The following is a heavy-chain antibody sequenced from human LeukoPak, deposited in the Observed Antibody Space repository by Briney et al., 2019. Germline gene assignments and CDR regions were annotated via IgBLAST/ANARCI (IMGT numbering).Heavy chain of an antibody. J-gene: IGHJ4*02. CDR1: GCTFSTYW. Sequence: GGSLRLSCAASGCTFSTYWMHWVRQAPGKGLEWVSRISGSGGGTYYADAVKGRFTVSRDNAKNALYLQMDSLRAEDTAVYYCAKYGGKEDFDYWGQGTLVTVSS. CDR3: AKYGGKEDFDY. V-gene: IGHV3-23*01. CDR2: ISGSGGGT. D-gene: IGHD4-23*01.